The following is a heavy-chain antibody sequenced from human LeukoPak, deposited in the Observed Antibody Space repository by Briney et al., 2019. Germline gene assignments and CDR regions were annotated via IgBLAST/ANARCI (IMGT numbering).Heavy chain of an antibody. D-gene: IGHD3-9*01. CDR3: ASGSDYDILTGYYDY. CDR2: ISAYNGNT. Sequence: ASVKVSCKASGYTFTSYGISWVRQAPGQGLEWMGWISAYNGNTNYAQKLQGRVTMTTDTSTSTAYMELRSLRSDDTAVYYCASGSDYDILTGYYDYWGQGTLVTVSS. CDR1: GYTFTSYG. V-gene: IGHV1-18*01. J-gene: IGHJ4*02.